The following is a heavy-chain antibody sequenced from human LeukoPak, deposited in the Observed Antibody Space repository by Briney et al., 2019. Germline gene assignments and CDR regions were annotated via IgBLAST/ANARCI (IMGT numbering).Heavy chain of an antibody. CDR3: ARGVDSSGWYINYYYYGMDV. CDR1: GYTFTSYD. J-gene: IGHJ6*02. CDR2: MNPNSGNT. V-gene: IGHV1-8*01. D-gene: IGHD6-19*01. Sequence: ASVKVSCKASGYTFTSYDINWVRQATGQGLEWMGWMNPNSGNTGYAQKFQGRVTMTRNTSISTAYMELSSLRSEDTAVYRCARGVDSSGWYINYYYYGMDVWGQGTTVTVSS.